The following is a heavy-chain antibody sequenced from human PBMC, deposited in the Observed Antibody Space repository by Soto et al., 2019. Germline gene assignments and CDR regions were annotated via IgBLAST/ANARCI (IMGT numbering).Heavy chain of an antibody. D-gene: IGHD1-26*01. J-gene: IGHJ2*01. Sequence: QVQLQESGPGLVKPSQTLSLTCTISGGSISSRDYYWSWIRQHPGKGLEWIGYIYYSGNTNYNPSLKSRVTISVDTSKNQFSLKLSSVTAADTAVYYCARVGGRSWYFDLWGRGTLVTVSS. CDR3: ARVGGRSWYFDL. V-gene: IGHV4-31*03. CDR2: IYYSGNT. CDR1: GGSISSRDYY.